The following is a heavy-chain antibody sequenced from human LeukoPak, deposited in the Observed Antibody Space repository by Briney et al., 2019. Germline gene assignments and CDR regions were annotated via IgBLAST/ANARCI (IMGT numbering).Heavy chain of an antibody. CDR1: GFTFSSYS. CDR2: ISSSSSTI. J-gene: IGHJ6*03. CDR3: ARGVLEWFSYMDV. D-gene: IGHD3-3*01. V-gene: IGHV3-48*01. Sequence: GGSLRLSCAASGFTFSSYSMNWVRQAPGKGLEWVSYISSSSSTIYYADSVKGRFTISRDNAKNSLYLQMNSLRAEDTAVYYCARGVLEWFSYMDVWGKGTTVTVSS.